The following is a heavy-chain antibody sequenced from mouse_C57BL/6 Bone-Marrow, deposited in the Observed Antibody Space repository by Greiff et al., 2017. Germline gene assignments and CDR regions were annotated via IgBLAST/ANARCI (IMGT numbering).Heavy chain of an antibody. Sequence: QVQLQQPGAELVMPGASVKLSCKASGYTFTSYWMHWVKQRPGQGLEWIGEIDPSDSYTNYNQKFKGKSTLTVDKSSSTAYMQLSSLTSEDSAVYYCAREGYDSWFAYWGPGTLVTVSA. CDR2: IDPSDSYT. D-gene: IGHD2-4*01. CDR1: GYTFTSYW. V-gene: IGHV1-69*01. J-gene: IGHJ3*01. CDR3: AREGYDSWFAY.